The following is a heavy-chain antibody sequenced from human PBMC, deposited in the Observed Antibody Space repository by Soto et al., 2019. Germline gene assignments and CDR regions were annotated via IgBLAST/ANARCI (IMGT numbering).Heavy chain of an antibody. J-gene: IGHJ4*02. D-gene: IGHD3-16*01. V-gene: IGHV1-18*01. CDR3: ARDFKAPNDAWAFDN. Sequence: GASVKVSCKASGYTFTSYGISWVRQAPGQGLEWMGWISAYNGNTNYAQKLQGRVTMTTDTSTSTAYMELRSLNLTSVTAADTAVYFCARDFKAPNDAWAFDNWGQGTLVTVSS. CDR1: GYTFTSYG. CDR2: ISAYNGNT.